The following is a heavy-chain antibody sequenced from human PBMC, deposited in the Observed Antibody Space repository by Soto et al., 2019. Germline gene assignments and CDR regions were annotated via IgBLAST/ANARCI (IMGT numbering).Heavy chain of an antibody. CDR3: ARSTDTWPYYFDF. J-gene: IGHJ4*02. CDR1: GASVNSGDHY. Sequence: SETLSLTCTVSGASVNSGDHYWNWVRQPPGKGLEWIGCLYYSGSINYNPSLESRATISLDTSKNQFSLRLSSVTAADTAVYYCARSTDTWPYYFDFWGQGTLVTVSS. V-gene: IGHV4-61*08. CDR2: LYYSGSI. D-gene: IGHD1-1*01.